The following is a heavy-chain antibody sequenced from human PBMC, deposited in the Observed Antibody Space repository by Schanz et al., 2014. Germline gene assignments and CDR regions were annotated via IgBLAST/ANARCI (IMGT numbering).Heavy chain of an antibody. Sequence: QVQLVQSGAEVKKPGASVKVSCKASGYTFTDYGVIWVRQAPGQGLEWMGWISTYTGNTNYAQTLQGRITLTTDTATSTAYMELRSLRSDDTAVYYCARGYGDSPTDFWGQGTLVTVFS. J-gene: IGHJ4*02. D-gene: IGHD4-17*01. V-gene: IGHV1-18*01. CDR1: GYTFTDYG. CDR3: ARGYGDSPTDF. CDR2: ISTYTGNT.